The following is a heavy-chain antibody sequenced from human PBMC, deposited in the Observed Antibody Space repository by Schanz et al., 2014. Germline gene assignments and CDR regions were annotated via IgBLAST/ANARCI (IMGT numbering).Heavy chain of an antibody. Sequence: QVHLVESGGGLVKPGGSLRLSCAASGFTFSDYYMTWIRQAPGKGLEWVSYINGGGETTYYADSVRGRFTISRDNSKKTLYVQMNSLRAEDTAVYYCARDRPSGYALDFWGQGTLVTVSS. D-gene: IGHD5-12*01. CDR3: ARDRPSGYALDF. CDR2: INGGGETT. J-gene: IGHJ4*02. CDR1: GFTFSDYY. V-gene: IGHV3-11*04.